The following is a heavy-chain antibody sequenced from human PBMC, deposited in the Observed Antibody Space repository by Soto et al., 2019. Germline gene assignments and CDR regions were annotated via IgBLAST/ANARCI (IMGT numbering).Heavy chain of an antibody. D-gene: IGHD2-2*01. V-gene: IGHV3-30*18. J-gene: IGHJ6*02. CDR3: AKDKVAIVVVPAAVHNYYYYGMDV. CDR1: GFTFSSYG. Sequence: SLRLSCAASGFTFSSYGMHWVRQAPGKGLEWVAVISYDGSNKYYADSVNCRFTISRDNSKNTLYLQMNSLRAEDTAVYYCAKDKVAIVVVPAAVHNYYYYGMDVWGQGTTVTVSS. CDR2: ISYDGSNK.